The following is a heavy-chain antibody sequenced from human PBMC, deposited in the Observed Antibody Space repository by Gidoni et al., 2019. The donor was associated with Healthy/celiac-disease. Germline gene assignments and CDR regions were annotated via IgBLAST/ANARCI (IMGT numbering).Heavy chain of an antibody. J-gene: IGHJ5*02. CDR1: ALRFSSSA. D-gene: IGHD3-10*01. CDR2: ISGSGGST. Sequence: EVQLLESGGVLVHPGGSVGRSCAASALRFSSSAMSWVRQAPGKGLEWVSAISGSGGSTYYADSVKGRFTISRDNSKNTLYLQMNSLRAEDTAVYYCARTEDYYGSGSYGWFDPWGQGTLVTVSS. V-gene: IGHV3-23*01. CDR3: ARTEDYYGSGSYGWFDP.